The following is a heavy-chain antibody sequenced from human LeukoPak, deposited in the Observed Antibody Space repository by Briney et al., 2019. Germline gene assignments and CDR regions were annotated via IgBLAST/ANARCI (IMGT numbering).Heavy chain of an antibody. D-gene: IGHD6-19*01. CDR2: ITNNNGKT. V-gene: IGHV3-23*01. CDR1: GFTVSRYA. Sequence: GGSLRLSCVASGFTVSRYAMRWVRQVPGKGLEWVSSITNNNGKTYYADSVKGRFTISRDESENTVFLQMNSLRAEDTAIYYCAKDHPSSGWPTFEYWGQGTLVTVSP. CDR3: AKDHPSSGWPTFEY. J-gene: IGHJ4*02.